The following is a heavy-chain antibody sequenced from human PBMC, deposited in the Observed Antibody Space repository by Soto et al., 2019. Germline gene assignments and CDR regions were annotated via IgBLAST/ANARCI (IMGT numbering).Heavy chain of an antibody. D-gene: IGHD3-16*01. CDR2: ISYDGSDK. V-gene: IGHV3-30*18. Sequence: QVQLVDSGGGVVQPGRSLRLSCAASGFTFSSFVMHWVRQAPDKGLQWVAVISYDGSDKYYADSVKGRFTISRDDSTNTMYLQMNSLRPEDTAVYYCAKTSGYDYVWGSSGLDPWGQGTLVTVSS. CDR1: GFTFSSFV. J-gene: IGHJ5*02. CDR3: AKTSGYDYVWGSSGLDP.